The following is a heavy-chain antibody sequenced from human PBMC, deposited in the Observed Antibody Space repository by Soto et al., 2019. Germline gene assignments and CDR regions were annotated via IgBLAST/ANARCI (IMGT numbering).Heavy chain of an antibody. J-gene: IGHJ4*02. Sequence: QVQLVESGGGVVQPGRSLRLSCAASGFTFSSYAMHWVRQAPGKGLEWVAFISYHGSNIYYADSVKGRFTISRDNSKNTLYLQMNSLRPEDTAVYYCARIPNRCYTSPLDYWGQGTRVTVSS. V-gene: IGHV3-30-3*01. CDR2: ISYHGSNI. D-gene: IGHD2-2*01. CDR1: GFTFSSYA. CDR3: ARIPNRCYTSPLDY.